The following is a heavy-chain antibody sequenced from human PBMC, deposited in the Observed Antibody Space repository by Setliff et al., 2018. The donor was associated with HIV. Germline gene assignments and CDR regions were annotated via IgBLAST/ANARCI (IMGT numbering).Heavy chain of an antibody. V-gene: IGHV4-34*01. CDR1: GGSLSGYS. Sequence: PSETLSLTCAVYGGSLSGYSWSWIRQSPGKGLEWIGEINNSGNTNYNMSLWSRVTISLDASRNQFSLELISVTAADTAVYYCAGGPGTTSIDYWAQGTLVTVSS. CDR3: AGGPGTTSIDY. CDR2: INNSGNT. D-gene: IGHD1-26*01. J-gene: IGHJ4*02.